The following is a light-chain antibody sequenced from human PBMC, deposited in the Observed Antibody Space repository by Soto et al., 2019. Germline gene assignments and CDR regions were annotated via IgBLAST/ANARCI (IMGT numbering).Light chain of an antibody. CDR3: HQYNSWPYT. J-gene: IGKJ2*01. Sequence: EIVMTQSPATLSLSPGERATLSCRGSQSVNINLAWYQQRPGQAPRLLIYAASTRATGVPDRFSGSGSGTEFTLTISSLQPEDFAVHYCHQYNSWPYTFGQGTKVDIK. CDR2: AAS. V-gene: IGKV3-15*01. CDR1: QSVNIN.